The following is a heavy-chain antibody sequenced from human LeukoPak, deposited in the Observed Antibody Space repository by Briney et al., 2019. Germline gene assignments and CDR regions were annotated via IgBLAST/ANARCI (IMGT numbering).Heavy chain of an antibody. V-gene: IGHV4-59*08. Sequence: SETLSLTCTVSGGSISSYYWSWIRQPPGKGLEWIGYIYYSGSTNYNPSLKSRVTISVDTSKNQFSLKLSSVTAADTAVYYCARLYYDSSGYSSDYWGQGTLVTVSS. D-gene: IGHD3-22*01. J-gene: IGHJ4*02. CDR3: ARLYYDSSGYSSDY. CDR1: GGSISSYY. CDR2: IYYSGST.